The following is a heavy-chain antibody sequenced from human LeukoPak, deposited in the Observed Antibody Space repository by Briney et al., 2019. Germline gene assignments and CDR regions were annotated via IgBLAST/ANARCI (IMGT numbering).Heavy chain of an antibody. CDR3: ARGDMVRGLYYMDV. CDR2: INAGNGNT. J-gene: IGHJ6*03. Sequence: ASVKVSCKASGYTFTSYAMHWVRQAPGQRLEWMGWINAGNGNTKYSQKFQGRVTITRDTSASTAYMELSSLRSDDTAVYYCARGDMVRGLYYMDVWGRGTTVTVSS. D-gene: IGHD3-10*01. V-gene: IGHV1-3*01. CDR1: GYTFTSYA.